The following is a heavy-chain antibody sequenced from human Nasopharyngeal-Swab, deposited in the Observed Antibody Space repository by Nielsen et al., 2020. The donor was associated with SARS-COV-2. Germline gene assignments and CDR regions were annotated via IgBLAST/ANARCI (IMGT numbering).Heavy chain of an antibody. Sequence: ASVKVSCKASGYTFTSYGIGWVRQAPGQGLEWMGWISAYNGNTNYAQKLQGRVTMTTDTSTSTAYMELRSLRSDDTAVYYCARDRRTHYYDSSGSLDYWGQGTLVTVSS. CDR2: ISAYNGNT. J-gene: IGHJ4*02. CDR1: GYTFTSYG. CDR3: ARDRRTHYYDSSGSLDY. V-gene: IGHV1-18*01. D-gene: IGHD3-22*01.